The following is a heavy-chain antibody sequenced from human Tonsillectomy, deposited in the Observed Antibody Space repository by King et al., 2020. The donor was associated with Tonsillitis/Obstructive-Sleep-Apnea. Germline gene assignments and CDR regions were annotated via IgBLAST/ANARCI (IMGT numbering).Heavy chain of an antibody. D-gene: IGHD2-2*01. J-gene: IGHJ5*02. Sequence: VQLVESGAEVKKPGESLRISCEGSGYSFTSYWITWVRQMPGKGLEWMGRIDPSDTYANYRPSVQGHVTISADKSISTAYLQWSSLKAADTAMYYCARVDCSSASCYSENWFDLWGQGTLVTVSS. CDR2: IDPSDTYA. V-gene: IGHV5-10-1*03. CDR1: GYSFTSYW. CDR3: ARVDCSSASCYSENWFDL.